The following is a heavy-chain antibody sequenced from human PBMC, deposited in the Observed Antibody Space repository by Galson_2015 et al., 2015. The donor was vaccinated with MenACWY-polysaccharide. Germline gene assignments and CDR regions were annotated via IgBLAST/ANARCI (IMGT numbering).Heavy chain of an antibody. Sequence: KVSCKASGYIFTRYTIHWMRQAPGQSLEWMGWLNVGNGIAKYLQKFEGRVTITRDTSASTAYMELSGLRSEDTAVYYCAQLGTGGTKLFVNWGQGTLVTVSS. V-gene: IGHV1-3*01. CDR1: GYIFTRYT. D-gene: IGHD6-13*01. CDR3: AQLGTGGTKLFVN. CDR2: LNVGNGIA. J-gene: IGHJ4*02.